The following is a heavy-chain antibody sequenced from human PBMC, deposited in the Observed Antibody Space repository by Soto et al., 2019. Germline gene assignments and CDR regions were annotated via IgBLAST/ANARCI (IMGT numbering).Heavy chain of an antibody. CDR2: ISYDGSNK. D-gene: IGHD3-9*01. Sequence: PGGSLRLSCAASGFTFSSYAMHWVRQAPGKGLEWVAVISYDGSNKYYADSVKGRFTISRDNSKNTLYLQMNSLRAEDTAVYYCAREELIYDILTGFAFDIWGQGTMVTVSS. CDR1: GFTFSSYA. V-gene: IGHV3-30-3*01. J-gene: IGHJ3*02. CDR3: AREELIYDILTGFAFDI.